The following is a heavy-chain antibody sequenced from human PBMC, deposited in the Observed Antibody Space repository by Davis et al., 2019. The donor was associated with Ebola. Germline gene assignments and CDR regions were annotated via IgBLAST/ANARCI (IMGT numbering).Heavy chain of an antibody. J-gene: IGHJ3*02. Sequence: ASVKVSCKASGYTFTSYGISWVRQAPGQGLEWMGWISAYNGNTNYAQKLQGRVTMTTDTSTSTAYMELRSLRSDDTAVYYCASTALNYGDYFWSDAFDIWGQGTMVTVSS. CDR3: ASTALNYGDYFWSDAFDI. V-gene: IGHV1-18*01. CDR1: GYTFTSYG. D-gene: IGHD4-17*01. CDR2: ISAYNGNT.